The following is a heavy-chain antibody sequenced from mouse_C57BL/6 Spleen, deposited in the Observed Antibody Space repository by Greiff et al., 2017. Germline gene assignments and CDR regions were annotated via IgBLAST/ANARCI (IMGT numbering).Heavy chain of an antibody. Sequence: DVQLVESEGGLVQPGSSMKLSCTASGFTFSDYYMAWVRQVPEKGLEWVANINYDGSSTYYLDSLKSRFIISRDNAKNILYLQMSSLKSEDTATYYCARDGMVTTHWYFDVWGTGTTVTVSS. CDR1: GFTFSDYY. V-gene: IGHV5-16*01. CDR2: INYDGSST. D-gene: IGHD2-2*01. J-gene: IGHJ1*03. CDR3: ARDGMVTTHWYFDV.